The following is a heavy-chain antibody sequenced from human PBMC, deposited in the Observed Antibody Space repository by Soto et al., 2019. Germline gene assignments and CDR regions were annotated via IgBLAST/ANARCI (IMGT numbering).Heavy chain of an antibody. V-gene: IGHV1-69*13. J-gene: IGHJ3*02. CDR2: IIPIFGTA. D-gene: IGHD3-10*01. CDR1: GGTFSSYA. CDR3: ARDSQSVLYGSGHYAFDS. Sequence: SVKVSCKASGGTFSSYAISWVRQAPGQGLEWMGGIIPIFGTANYAQKFQGRVTITADESTSTAYMELSSLRSEDTAVYYCARDSQSVLYGSGHYAFDSWGQGTMVTVSS.